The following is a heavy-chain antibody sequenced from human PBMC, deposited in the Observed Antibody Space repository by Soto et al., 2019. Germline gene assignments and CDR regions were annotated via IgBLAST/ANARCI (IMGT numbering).Heavy chain of an antibody. J-gene: IGHJ4*02. Sequence: QVQLVESGGGVVQPGRSLRLSCAASGFTFSSYGMHWVRQAPGKGLEWVAVISYDGSNKYYADSVKGRFTISRDNSKNTLYLQMNSLRAEDTAVYYCAKRNRRDSRGYYYGPFDYWGQGTLVTVSS. V-gene: IGHV3-30*18. CDR2: ISYDGSNK. D-gene: IGHD3-22*01. CDR3: AKRNRRDSRGYYYGPFDY. CDR1: GFTFSSYG.